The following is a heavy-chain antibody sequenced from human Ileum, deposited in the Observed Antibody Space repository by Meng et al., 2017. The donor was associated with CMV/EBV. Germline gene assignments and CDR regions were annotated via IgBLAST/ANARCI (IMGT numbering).Heavy chain of an antibody. CDR2: INWNGGST. V-gene: IGHV3-20*01. CDR1: GFTFGDYG. CDR3: VRGALGCSTTSCYLDY. D-gene: IGHD2-2*01. J-gene: IGHJ4*02. Sequence: GGSLRLSCAASGFTFGDYGMSWVRQPPGKGLEWVSAINWNGGSTGYAASVKGRFTISRDNAKNSLCLQMNSLRAEDTALYHCVRGALGCSTTSCYLDYWGQGTLVTVSS.